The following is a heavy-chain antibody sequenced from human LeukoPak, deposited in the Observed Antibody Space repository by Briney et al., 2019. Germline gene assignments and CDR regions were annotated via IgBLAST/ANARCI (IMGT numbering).Heavy chain of an antibody. V-gene: IGHV3-23*01. D-gene: IGHD3-3*01. J-gene: IGHJ4*02. CDR1: GFTFSTYA. CDR2: ISGSGGST. Sequence: GGSLRLSCAASGFTFSTYAMSWVRQAPGKGLERVSAISGSGGSTYYADSVKGRFTISRDNSKNTLYLQMNSLRAEDTAVYYCAKDGGVLRFLEWLLNRYFDYWGQGTLVTVSS. CDR3: AKDGGVLRFLEWLLNRYFDY.